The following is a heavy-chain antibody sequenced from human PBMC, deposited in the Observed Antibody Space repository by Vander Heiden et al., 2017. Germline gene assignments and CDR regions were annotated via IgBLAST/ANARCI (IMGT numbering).Heavy chain of an antibody. CDR3: AHIVIAGAGRIYYFDY. CDR1: GFSLSTSGVG. CDR2: IYWNDDK. Sequence: QITLKESGPTLVKPTQTLTLTCTFSGFSLSTSGVGVGWIRQPPGKALEWLALIYWNDDKRYSPSLKSRLTITKDTSKNQVVLTMTNMDTVETATYYCAHIVIAGAGRIYYFDYWGQGTLVTVSS. J-gene: IGHJ4*02. V-gene: IGHV2-5*01. D-gene: IGHD6-19*01.